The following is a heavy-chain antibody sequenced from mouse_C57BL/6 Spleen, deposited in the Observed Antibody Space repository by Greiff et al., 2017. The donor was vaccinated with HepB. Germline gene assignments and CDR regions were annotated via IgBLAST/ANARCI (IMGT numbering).Heavy chain of an antibody. CDR1: GFSLTSYG. D-gene: IGHD2-3*01. Sequence: QVQLQQSGPGLVAPSQSLSITCTVSGFSLTSYGVHWVRQPPGKGLEWLVVIWSDGSTTYNSALKSRLSISKDNSKSQVCLKMNSLQTDDTAMYYCATDGYYADYAMDDWGQGTSVTVSS. J-gene: IGHJ4*01. V-gene: IGHV2-6*03. CDR2: IWSDGST. CDR3: ATDGYYADYAMDD.